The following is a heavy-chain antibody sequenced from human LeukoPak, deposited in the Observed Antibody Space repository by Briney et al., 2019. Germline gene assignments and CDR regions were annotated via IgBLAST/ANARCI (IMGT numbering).Heavy chain of an antibody. CDR1: GGSISSSSYY. V-gene: IGHV4-39*01. D-gene: IGHD2-2*01. Sequence: SETLSLTCTVSGGSISSSSYYWGWIRQPPGKGLEWIGSIYYSGSTYYNPSLKSRVTISVDTSKNQFSLKLSSVTAADTAVYYCARLPHGYCSSTSCLMAFDIWGQGTMVTVSS. CDR3: ARLPHGYCSSTSCLMAFDI. CDR2: IYYSGST. J-gene: IGHJ3*02.